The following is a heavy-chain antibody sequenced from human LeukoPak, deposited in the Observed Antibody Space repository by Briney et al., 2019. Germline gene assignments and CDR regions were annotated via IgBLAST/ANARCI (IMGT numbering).Heavy chain of an antibody. J-gene: IGHJ4*02. D-gene: IGHD4-11*01. CDR3: ARRGAPTVTTWGRREGGNYFDY. CDR1: GFTFSSYS. CDR2: ISSSSSYI. V-gene: IGHV3-21*01. Sequence: GGSLRLSCAASGFTFSSYSMNWVRQAPGKGLEWVSSISSSSSYIYYADSVKGRFTISRDNAKNSLYLQMNSLRAEDTAVYYCARRGAPTVTTWGRREGGNYFDYWGQGTLVTVSS.